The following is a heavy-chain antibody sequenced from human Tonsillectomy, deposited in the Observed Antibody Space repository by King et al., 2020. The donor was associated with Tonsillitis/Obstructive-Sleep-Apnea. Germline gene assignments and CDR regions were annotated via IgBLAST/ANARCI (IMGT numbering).Heavy chain of an antibody. Sequence: VQLVESGGGVVQPGRSLRLSCAASGFSFNSYGIHWVRQAPGKGLEWVAVIYYDGNNKYYADSVKGRFTVSRDNSKSTLDLQMNSLRVEDTAIYYCAREQSGAWAVDYWGQGTLITVSS. CDR1: GFSFNSYG. D-gene: IGHD4-17*01. CDR2: IYYDGNNK. V-gene: IGHV3-33*01. CDR3: AREQSGAWAVDY. J-gene: IGHJ4*02.